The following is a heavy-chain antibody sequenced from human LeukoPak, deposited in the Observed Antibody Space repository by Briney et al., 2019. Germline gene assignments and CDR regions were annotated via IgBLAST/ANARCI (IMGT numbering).Heavy chain of an antibody. CDR2: IRYDGSNK. CDR1: GFTFSSYG. V-gene: IGHV3-30*02. CDR3: ALGPRKYSSSPREYFDY. D-gene: IGHD6-6*01. J-gene: IGHJ4*02. Sequence: GRSLRLSCAASGFTFSSYGMHWVRQAPGKGLEWVAFIRYDGSNKYYADSVKGRFTISRDNSKNTLYLQMNSLRAEDTAVYYCALGPRKYSSSPREYFDYWGQGTLVTVSS.